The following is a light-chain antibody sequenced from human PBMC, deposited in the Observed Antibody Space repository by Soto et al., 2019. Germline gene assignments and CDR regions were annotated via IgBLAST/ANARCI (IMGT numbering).Light chain of an antibody. CDR3: EQYDGSPRT. V-gene: IGKV3-20*01. J-gene: IGKJ1*01. Sequence: EIVLTQSPGTLSLSPGERATLSCRASQSVKNSYLAWYQQKPGQSPRLVIYGVSNRATGIPNRFSGGGFGKDFNITISRLEPEDFAVYYCEQYDGSPRTFGQGTTVEIK. CDR2: GVS. CDR1: QSVKNSY.